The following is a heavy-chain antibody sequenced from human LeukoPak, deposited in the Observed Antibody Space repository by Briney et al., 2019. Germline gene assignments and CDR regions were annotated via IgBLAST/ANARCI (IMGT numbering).Heavy chain of an antibody. Sequence: ASVKVSCKASGYTFTSYGISWVRQAPGQGLEWMGWISAHNGNTNYAQKLQGRVTMTTDTSTSTAYMELRSLRSDDTAVYYCARVVMITFGGVIAFDYWGQGTLVTVSS. V-gene: IGHV1-18*01. CDR3: ARVVMITFGGVIAFDY. D-gene: IGHD3-16*02. CDR2: ISAHNGNT. J-gene: IGHJ4*02. CDR1: GYTFTSYG.